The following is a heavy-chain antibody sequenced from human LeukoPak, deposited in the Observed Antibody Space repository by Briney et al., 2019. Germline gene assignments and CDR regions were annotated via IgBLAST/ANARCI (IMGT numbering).Heavy chain of an antibody. CDR3: ARDMGIAAAGSFDY. CDR2: INHSGST. J-gene: IGHJ4*02. Sequence: SETLSLTCAGYGGSFSGYYWSWIRQPPGKGLEWIGEINHSGSTNYNPSLKSRVTISVDTSKNQFSLKLSSVTAADTAVYYCARDMGIAAAGSFDYWGQGTLVTVSS. CDR1: GGSFSGYY. D-gene: IGHD6-13*01. V-gene: IGHV4-34*01.